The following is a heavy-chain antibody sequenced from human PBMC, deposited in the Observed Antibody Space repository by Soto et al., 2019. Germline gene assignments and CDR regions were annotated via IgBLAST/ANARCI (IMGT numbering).Heavy chain of an antibody. CDR1: GGSFSGYY. CDR3: ARLLPRYCSGGSCYYRPTYYYYGMDV. D-gene: IGHD2-15*01. CDR2: INHSGST. J-gene: IGHJ6*02. Sequence: SETLSLTCAVYGGSFSGYYWSWIRQPPGKGLEWIGEINHSGSTNYNPSLKSRVTISVDTSKNQFSLKLSSVTAADTAVYYCARLLPRYCSGGSCYYRPTYYYYGMDVWGQGTTVTVSS. V-gene: IGHV4-34*01.